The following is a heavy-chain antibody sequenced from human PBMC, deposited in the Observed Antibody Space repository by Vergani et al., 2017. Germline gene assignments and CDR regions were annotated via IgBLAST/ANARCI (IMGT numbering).Heavy chain of an antibody. CDR3: ARMGGYDEGDAFRIGYFDS. Sequence: VQLVESGGGLVPPGRSLRLSCAASGFSFGDYAMTWVRQAPGKGLEWIGYIYSTGSTHHNPSLRRRINMSVDTSKNQFSLKLNSVTAVDTSMYYCARMGGYDEGDAFRIGYFDSWGPGILVTVSS. J-gene: IGHJ4*02. CDR2: IYSTGST. CDR1: GFSFGDYA. D-gene: IGHD3-22*01. V-gene: IGHV4-31*11.